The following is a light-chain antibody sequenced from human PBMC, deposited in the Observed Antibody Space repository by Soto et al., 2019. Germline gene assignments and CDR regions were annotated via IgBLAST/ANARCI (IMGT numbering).Light chain of an antibody. J-gene: IGKJ1*01. CDR2: AAS. CDR3: KQTSKTPWT. Sequence: DIQMTQSPSSLSASVGDIVTISCRTTQSVHNYVNWYQQKAGEPPNLILYAASNLQTGVPPRFSGSGSGTEINLTISGLQLEDVASFHCKQTSKTPWTFGQGTKVEVK. CDR1: QSVHNY. V-gene: IGKV1-39*01.